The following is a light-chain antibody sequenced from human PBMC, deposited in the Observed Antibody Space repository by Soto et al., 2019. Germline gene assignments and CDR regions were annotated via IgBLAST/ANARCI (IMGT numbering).Light chain of an antibody. CDR3: QQHNSYSPT. CDR2: KAS. V-gene: IGKV1-5*03. Sequence: IQVSHSASTVSVKKRDRVTITGRASQSISVWLAWYQQKAGKAPNLLIYKASRLESGVPSRFSGSGSETEFTLTISGLQPGDSATYYCQQHNSYSPTFGQGTKVDI. CDR1: QSISVW. J-gene: IGKJ1*01.